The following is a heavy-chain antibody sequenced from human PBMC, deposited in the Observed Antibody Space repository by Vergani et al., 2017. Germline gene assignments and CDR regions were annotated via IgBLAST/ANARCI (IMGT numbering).Heavy chain of an antibody. CDR3: ARVNTETNGHLYYYYYMDV. J-gene: IGHJ6*03. CDR2: IDHTGRP. Sequence: QVQLQQWGGGLLKPSETLSLTCVVNGESFTSYHWTWIRQSPWEGLEWVGDIDHTGRPDYNPSLKSRLTMSVDKSRNQFSLTLNSVTATDTAIYFCARVNTETNGHLYYYYYMDVWGQGTAVTVS. V-gene: IGHV4-34*01. CDR1: GESFTSYH. D-gene: IGHD4-11*01.